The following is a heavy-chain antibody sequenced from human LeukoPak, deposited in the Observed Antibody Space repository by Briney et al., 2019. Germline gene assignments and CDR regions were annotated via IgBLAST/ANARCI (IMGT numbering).Heavy chain of an antibody. CDR1: GYTFTGYY. D-gene: IGHD5-18*01. CDR3: ARVGTAMDQPRRAYYFDY. J-gene: IGHJ4*02. CDR2: INPNSGGT. Sequence: ASVKVSCKASGYTFTGYYMHWVRQAPGQGLEWMGWINPNSGGTNYAQKFQGRVTMTRDTSISTAYMELSRLRSDDTAVYYCARVGTAMDQPRRAYYFDYWGQGTLVTVSS. V-gene: IGHV1-2*02.